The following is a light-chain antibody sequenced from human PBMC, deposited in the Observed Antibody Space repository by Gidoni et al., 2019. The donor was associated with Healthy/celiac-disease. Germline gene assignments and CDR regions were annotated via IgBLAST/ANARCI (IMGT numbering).Light chain of an antibody. Sequence: EIVLTQSPGTLSLSPGERATLSCRASQSVSSSYLAWYQQKPGQAPRLLIYGASSRATGIPDRFSGSGSGTDFTLTISRLEPEDFAVYYCQQYGSSVTFGQXTRLEIK. CDR2: GAS. V-gene: IGKV3-20*01. J-gene: IGKJ5*01. CDR3: QQYGSSVT. CDR1: QSVSSSY.